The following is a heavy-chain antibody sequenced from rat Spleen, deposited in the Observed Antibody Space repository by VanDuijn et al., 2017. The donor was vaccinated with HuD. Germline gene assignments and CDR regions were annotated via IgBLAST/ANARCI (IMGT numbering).Heavy chain of an antibody. J-gene: IGHJ2*01. Sequence: EVQLVESGGGLVQPGRSLKFSCAASGFSFGDYAMAWVRQAPKKGLEWVANIIYDGTNTYYRDSVKGRFTISRDNAKSILYLQMDSLGSEDTATYYCARRHYGYTDYFDYWGQGVMVTVSS. CDR1: GFSFGDYA. V-gene: IGHV5-17*01. D-gene: IGHD1-11*01. CDR3: ARRHYGYTDYFDY. CDR2: IIYDGTNT.